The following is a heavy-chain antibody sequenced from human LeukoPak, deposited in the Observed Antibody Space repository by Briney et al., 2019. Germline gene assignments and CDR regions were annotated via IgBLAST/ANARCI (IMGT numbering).Heavy chain of an antibody. CDR1: GGSFSGYY. Sequence: SETLSLTCAVYGGSFSGYYWSWIRQPPGKGLEWIGEINHSGSTNYNPSLKSRVTISVDTSKNQFSLKLSSVTAADTAVYYCARAYDILTGYPDWFDPWGQGTLVTVSS. D-gene: IGHD3-9*01. CDR2: INHSGST. CDR3: ARAYDILTGYPDWFDP. J-gene: IGHJ5*02. V-gene: IGHV4-34*01.